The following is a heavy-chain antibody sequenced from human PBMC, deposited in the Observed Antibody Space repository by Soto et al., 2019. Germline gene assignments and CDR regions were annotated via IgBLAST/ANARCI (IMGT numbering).Heavy chain of an antibody. V-gene: IGHV1-24*01. CDR1: GYTLTELS. J-gene: IGHJ4*02. D-gene: IGHD6-13*01. CDR2: FDPEDGET. CDR3: ATLWGSSWEYYFDY. Sequence: ASVKVSCKVSGYTLTELSMHWVRQAPGKGLEWMEGFDPEDGETIYAQKFQGRVTMTEDTSTDTAYMELSSLRSEDTAVYYCATLWGSSWEYYFDYWGQGTLVTVSS.